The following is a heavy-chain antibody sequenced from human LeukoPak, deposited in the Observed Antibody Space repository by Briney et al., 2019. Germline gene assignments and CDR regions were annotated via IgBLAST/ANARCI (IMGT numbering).Heavy chain of an antibody. CDR2: IYSGDTT. Sequence: GWSLTLSCPVSGFIVSDNYMRWVRQAAGKGLEWVSLIYSGDTTLYADSVKGRFTISRDISKNTLYLQMNSMRAEDTAVYYCARRAGGYSHPYDYWGQGILVTVSS. V-gene: IGHV3-53*01. CDR3: ARRAGGYSHPYDY. CDR1: GFIVSDNY. D-gene: IGHD4-23*01. J-gene: IGHJ4*02.